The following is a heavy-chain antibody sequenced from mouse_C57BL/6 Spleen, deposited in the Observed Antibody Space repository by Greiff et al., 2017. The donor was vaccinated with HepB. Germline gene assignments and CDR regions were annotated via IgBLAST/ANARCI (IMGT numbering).Heavy chain of an antibody. D-gene: IGHD1-1*01. CDR2: IDPETGGT. CDR1: GYTFTDYE. J-gene: IGHJ3*01. V-gene: IGHV1-15*01. Sequence: QVQLKQSGAELVRPGASVTLSCKASGYTFTDYEMHWVKQTPVHGLEWIGAIDPETGGTAYNQKFKGKAILTADKSSSTAYMELRSLTSEDSAVYYCTRGYYCSSFAYWGQGTLVTVSA. CDR3: TRGYYCSSFAY.